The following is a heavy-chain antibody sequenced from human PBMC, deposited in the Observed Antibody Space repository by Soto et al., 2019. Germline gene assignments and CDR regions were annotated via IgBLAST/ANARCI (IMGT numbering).Heavy chain of an antibody. V-gene: IGHV1-18*01. D-gene: IGHD5-12*01. CDR2: ISPYNGNT. J-gene: IGHJ6*02. Sequence: QVQLMQSGAEVKKPGASVRVSCKASGYNLTSYGISWVRQAPGQGLEWMGWISPYNGNTNYAQKFQGRVTVTTDTSTSTAYMDLRSLRSDDSAVYYCAREWEYSSFDDDYYHYGMDVWGQGTTVTVSS. CDR3: AREWEYSSFDDDYYHYGMDV. CDR1: GYNLTSYG.